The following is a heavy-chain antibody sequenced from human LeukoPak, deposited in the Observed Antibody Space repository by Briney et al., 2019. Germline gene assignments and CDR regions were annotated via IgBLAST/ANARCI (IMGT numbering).Heavy chain of an antibody. Sequence: GGSLRLSCAASGFPFSSYAMNWVRQAPGKGLEWVSSTSSTGSNIYYADSVKGRFTISRDNAKNSLSLQMNSLRAEDTAVYYCATEFLGAVAETGDYWGQGALVTVSS. CDR2: TSSTGSNI. D-gene: IGHD6-19*01. J-gene: IGHJ4*02. V-gene: IGHV3-21*01. CDR1: GFPFSSYA. CDR3: ATEFLGAVAETGDY.